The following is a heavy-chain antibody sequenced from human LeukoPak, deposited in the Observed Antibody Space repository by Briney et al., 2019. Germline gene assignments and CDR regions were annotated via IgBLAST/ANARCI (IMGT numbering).Heavy chain of an antibody. CDR2: ISYDGSNK. CDR3: APDRGYSYGYGFDY. Sequence: PGRSLRLSCAASGFTFSSYAMHWVRQAPGKGLEWVAVISYDGSNKYYADSVKGRFTISRDNSKNTLYLQMNSLRAEDTAVYYCAPDRGYSYGYGFDYWGQGTLVTVSS. V-gene: IGHV3-30-3*01. D-gene: IGHD5-18*01. J-gene: IGHJ4*02. CDR1: GFTFSSYA.